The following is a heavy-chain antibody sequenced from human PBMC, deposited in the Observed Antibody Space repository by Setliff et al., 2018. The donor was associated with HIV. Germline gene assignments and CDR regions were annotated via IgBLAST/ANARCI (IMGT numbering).Heavy chain of an antibody. CDR2: IIPIFNTA. D-gene: IGHD3-10*02. J-gene: IGHJ6*03. CDR3: ARIVRPSYYYYYYMDV. CDR1: GYTFTSYD. Sequence: GASVKVSCKASGYTFTSYDISWVRQAPGQGLEWMGGIIPIFNTANYAQKFQDRVTITADESTSTAYMELSSLRSEDTAVYYCARIVRPSYYYYYYMDVWGKGTTVTVSS. V-gene: IGHV1-69*13.